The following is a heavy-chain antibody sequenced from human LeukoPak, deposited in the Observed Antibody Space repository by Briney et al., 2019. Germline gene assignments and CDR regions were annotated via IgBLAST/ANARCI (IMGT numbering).Heavy chain of an antibody. CDR3: ARSSSTVVVTSDTHYYYYYYMDV. CDR1: GFTLSDHY. CDR2: SRNKANSYTT. J-gene: IGHJ6*03. Sequence: GGSLRLSCATSGFTLSDHYMGWVRQAPGKGLEWVGRSRNKANSYTTEYAASVKDRFTISRDDSKNTLYLQMNSLKTEDTAVYYCARSSSTVVVTSDTHYYYYYYMDVWGKGATVTVSS. D-gene: IGHD2-2*01. V-gene: IGHV3-72*01.